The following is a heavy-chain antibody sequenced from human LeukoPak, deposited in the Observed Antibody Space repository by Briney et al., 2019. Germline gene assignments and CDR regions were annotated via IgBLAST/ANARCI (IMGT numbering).Heavy chain of an antibody. V-gene: IGHV3-30*02. CDR3: AKRDHCTNGVCSVGY. Sequence: GGSLRLSCAASGFTFSSYGMHWVRQAPGKGLEWVAFIRYDGSNKYYADSVKGRFTISRDNSKNTLYLQMNSLRAEDTAVYYCAKRDHCTNGVCSVGYWGRGTLVTVSS. D-gene: IGHD2-8*01. CDR2: IRYDGSNK. CDR1: GFTFSSYG. J-gene: IGHJ4*02.